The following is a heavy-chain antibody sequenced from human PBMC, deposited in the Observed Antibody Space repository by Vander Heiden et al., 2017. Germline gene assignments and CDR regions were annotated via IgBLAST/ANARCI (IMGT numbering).Heavy chain of an antibody. D-gene: IGHD5-18*01. CDR2: IYSRGST. Sequence: EVQLVESGGGLIQPGGSLGLSCAASGFTVSSNYVSLVLQAPGKGLEWVSVIYSRGSTYYADSVKGLFTISRDNSKNTLYLKMNSMRAEETAVYYCATLPAYSYARAGGMDVWGQGTTVTVYS. CDR1: GFTVSSNY. J-gene: IGHJ6*02. CDR3: ATLPAYSYARAGGMDV. V-gene: IGHV3-53*01.